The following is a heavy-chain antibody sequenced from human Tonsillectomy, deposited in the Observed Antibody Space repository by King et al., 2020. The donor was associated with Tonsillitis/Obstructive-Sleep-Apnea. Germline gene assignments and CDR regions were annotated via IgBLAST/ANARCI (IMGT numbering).Heavy chain of an antibody. Sequence: EVQLVESGGGLVQPGGSLRLSCVASGFDFSTYAMHWVRQAPGKGPECVSGIGINGDRTYYANSVKGRFTISRDNSKNTLYLQLGSLRGVDMAVYYCARSPDYGSGIGRFDYWGHGTLVAVSS. D-gene: IGHD3-10*01. J-gene: IGHJ4*01. CDR1: GFDFSTYA. CDR3: ARSPDYGSGIGRFDY. V-gene: IGHV3-64*01. CDR2: IGINGDRT.